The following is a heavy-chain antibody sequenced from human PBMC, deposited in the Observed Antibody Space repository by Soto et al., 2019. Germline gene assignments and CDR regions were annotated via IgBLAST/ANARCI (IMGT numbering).Heavy chain of an antibody. CDR3: ARVYSYGSGSYYLGTLFDY. Sequence: EASVKVSCKASGYTFTSYAMHWVRQAPGQRLEWMGWINAGNGNTKYSQKFQGRVTITRDTSASTAYMELSSLRSEDTAVYYCARVYSYGSGSYYLGTLFDYWGQGTLVTVST. J-gene: IGHJ4*02. CDR2: INAGNGNT. D-gene: IGHD3-10*01. CDR1: GYTFTSYA. V-gene: IGHV1-3*01.